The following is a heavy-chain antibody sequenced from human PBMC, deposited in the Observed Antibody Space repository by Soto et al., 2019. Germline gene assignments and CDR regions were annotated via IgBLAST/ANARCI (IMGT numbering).Heavy chain of an antibody. J-gene: IGHJ4*02. V-gene: IGHV4-34*01. D-gene: IGHD6-6*01. CDR1: GGSFSGYY. CDR3: ARKVYFDY. CDR2: INHSGST. Sequence: PSETLSLTCAVYGGSFSGYYWSWIRQPPGKGLEWIGEINHSGSTNYNPSLKSRVTISVDTSKNQFSLKLSSVTAADTAVYYCARKVYFDYWGQGTLVTVSS.